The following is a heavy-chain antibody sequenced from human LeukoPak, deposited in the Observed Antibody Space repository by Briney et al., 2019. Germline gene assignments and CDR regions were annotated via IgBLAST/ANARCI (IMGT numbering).Heavy chain of an antibody. J-gene: IGHJ4*02. V-gene: IGHV3-48*03. CDR3: AKSDDYEDY. Sequence: GGSLRLSYAASGFTFSSYEMNWVRQAPGKGLEWVSYISSSGSTIYYPDSVKGRFTISRDNAKNSLYLQMNSLRAEDTAVYYCAKSDDYEDYWGQGTLVTVSS. CDR1: GFTFSSYE. CDR2: ISSSGSTI. D-gene: IGHD4-17*01.